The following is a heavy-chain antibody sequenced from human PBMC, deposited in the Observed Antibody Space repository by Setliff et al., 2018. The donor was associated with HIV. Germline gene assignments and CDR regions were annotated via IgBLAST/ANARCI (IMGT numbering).Heavy chain of an antibody. CDR3: ARSFPYYYESSGLYGMDV. Sequence: GGSLRLSCAASGFKFDDYGMSWVRQGPGKGLAWVAGISWSGSGIGYGDSVKGRFTISRDDDRNFLFRQMNSLRAEDTAIYFCARSFPYYYESSGLYGMDVWGQGTTVTVSS. D-gene: IGHD3-22*01. CDR2: ISWSGSGI. V-gene: IGHV3-20*04. J-gene: IGHJ6*02. CDR1: GFKFDDYG.